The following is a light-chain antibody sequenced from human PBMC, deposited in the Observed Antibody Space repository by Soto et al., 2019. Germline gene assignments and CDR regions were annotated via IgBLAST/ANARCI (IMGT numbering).Light chain of an antibody. CDR1: ESVTSS. Sequence: ILMTQSPATLSVSPWDIATLSVRASESVTSSLAWYQQKPGQPPRLLIYAASTRATDVPARFSGGGSETEFTLTISSLQSEDFAVYFCQQYNIWPLWTFGQGTKVDIK. CDR2: AAS. V-gene: IGKV3-15*01. J-gene: IGKJ1*01. CDR3: QQYNIWPLWT.